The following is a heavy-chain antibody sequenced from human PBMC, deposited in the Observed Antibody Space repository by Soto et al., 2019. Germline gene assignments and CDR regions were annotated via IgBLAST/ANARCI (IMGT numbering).Heavy chain of an antibody. CDR3: ARVVGATDALHN. CDR1: GFPFSGHW. J-gene: IGHJ4*02. Sequence: EVQLVESGGGLVQPGGSLRLSCVASGFPFSGHWMSWVRQAPGKGLEWVANIKQDGSEEHYVDSVKGRFTVSRDNAKNSLHLQMNSLRAEETAVYYWARVVGATDALHNWGQGTLVTVSS. CDR2: IKQDGSEE. D-gene: IGHD1-26*01. V-gene: IGHV3-7*01.